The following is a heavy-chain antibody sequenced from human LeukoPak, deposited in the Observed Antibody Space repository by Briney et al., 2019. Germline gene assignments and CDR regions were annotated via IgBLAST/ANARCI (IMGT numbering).Heavy chain of an antibody. CDR2: INHNRAA. Sequence: SETLSLTCAVYGGPFRGFYWSWIRQPPGRGLEWIAEINHNRAANYNPSLRSRVTVSVDRSKNQFSLTLNSATAADTAVYYCARARYGDFDSRYFDLWGRGTLVTVSS. D-gene: IGHD4-17*01. CDR1: GGPFRGFY. CDR3: ARARYGDFDSRYFDL. J-gene: IGHJ2*01. V-gene: IGHV4-34*01.